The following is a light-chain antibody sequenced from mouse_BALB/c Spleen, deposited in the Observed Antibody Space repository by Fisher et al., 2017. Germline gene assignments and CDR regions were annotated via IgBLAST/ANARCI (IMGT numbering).Light chain of an antibody. CDR1: SSVSY. Sequence: IVMTQSPAIMSASPGEKVTMTCSASSSVSYMHWYQQKSGTSPKRWIYDTSKLASGVPARFSGSGSGTSYSLTISRMEAEDAATYYCQQRSSYPLTFGSGTKLEIK. CDR2: DTS. J-gene: IGKJ4*01. V-gene: IGKV4-59*01. CDR3: QQRSSYPLT.